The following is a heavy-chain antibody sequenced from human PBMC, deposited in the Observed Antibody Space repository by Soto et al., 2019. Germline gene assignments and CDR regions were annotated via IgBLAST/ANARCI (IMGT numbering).Heavy chain of an antibody. J-gene: IGHJ6*02. CDR1: GYTFTSYY. CDR3: AIDYGDYENYYYGMDV. CDR2: INPSGGST. V-gene: IGHV1-46*01. Sequence: ASVKVSCKASGYTFTSYYMHWVRQAPGQGLEWMGIINPSGGSTSYAQKFQGRVTMTRDTSASTAYMELSSLRSEDTAVYYCAIDYGDYENYYYGMDVWGQGTTVTVSS. D-gene: IGHD4-17*01.